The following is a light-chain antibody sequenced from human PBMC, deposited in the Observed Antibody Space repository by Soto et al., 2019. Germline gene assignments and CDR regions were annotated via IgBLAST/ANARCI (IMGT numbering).Light chain of an antibody. CDR3: CSYLDDNNFV. CDR1: SSDIGYYNY. V-gene: IGLV2-8*01. CDR2: EVT. J-gene: IGLJ1*01. Sequence: QSVLTQPPSASGSSGQSVTISCTGTSSDIGYYNYISWYQQYPGKAPRLMIYEVTKRPSGVPDRFSGSKSGNTASLTVSGLQAEDEADYYCCSYLDDNNFVFGTGTKLTVL.